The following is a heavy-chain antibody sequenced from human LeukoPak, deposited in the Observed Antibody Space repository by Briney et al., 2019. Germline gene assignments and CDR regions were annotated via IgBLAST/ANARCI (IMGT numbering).Heavy chain of an antibody. CDR1: GGSISSYY. J-gene: IGHJ4*02. D-gene: IGHD3-9*01. CDR2: IYYSGST. Sequence: SETLSLTCTVSGGSISSYYWSWIRQPPGKGLEWIGYIYYSGSTNYNPSLKSRVAISVDTSMNQFSLKLSSVTAADTAVYYCARAPRITIYGFDYWGQGTLVTVSS. CDR3: ARAPRITIYGFDY. V-gene: IGHV4-59*01.